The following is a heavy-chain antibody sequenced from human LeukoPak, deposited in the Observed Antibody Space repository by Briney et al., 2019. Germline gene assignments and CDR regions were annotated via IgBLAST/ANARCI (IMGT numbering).Heavy chain of an antibody. J-gene: IGHJ3*02. Sequence: KCGESLKISCKISGYKLTNNWIGWVRQVPGKGLEWMGLIYPGYSDAKYSPSFQGQVTLSVDASISTAYLQLSGLRASDTAIYYCARHSSGSYYPSGAFGIWGRGTMVTVSS. CDR1: GYKLTNNW. D-gene: IGHD1-26*01. CDR3: ARHSSGSYYPSGAFGI. CDR2: IYPGYSDA. V-gene: IGHV5-51*01.